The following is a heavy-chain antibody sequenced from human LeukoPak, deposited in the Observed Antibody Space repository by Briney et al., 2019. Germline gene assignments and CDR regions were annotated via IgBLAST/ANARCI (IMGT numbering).Heavy chain of an antibody. Sequence: GGSLRLSCAASGFTFSSYAMSWVRQAPGKGLEWVSAISGSGGSTYYADSVKGGFTISRDNSKNTLYLQMNSLRAEDTAVYYCAKDLSKSVVRGVITTVPVSFDYWGQGTLVTVSS. J-gene: IGHJ4*02. CDR3: AKDLSKSVVRGVITTVPVSFDY. CDR2: ISGSGGST. V-gene: IGHV3-23*01. D-gene: IGHD3-10*01. CDR1: GFTFSSYA.